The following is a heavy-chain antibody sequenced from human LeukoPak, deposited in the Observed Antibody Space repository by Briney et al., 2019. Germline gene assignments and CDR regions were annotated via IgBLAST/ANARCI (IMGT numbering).Heavy chain of an antibody. V-gene: IGHV3-11*04. CDR1: GFTFSDYY. J-gene: IGHJ4*02. Sequence: KPGGSLRLSCAASGFTFSDYYMSWIRQAPGKGLEWVSDISSSGSTIYYADSVKGRFTISRDNSKNTLYLQMNSLRAEDTAVYYCARAGGRIAVAGNGFGYWGQGTLVTVSS. CDR3: ARAGGRIAVAGNGFGY. CDR2: ISSSGSTI. D-gene: IGHD6-19*01.